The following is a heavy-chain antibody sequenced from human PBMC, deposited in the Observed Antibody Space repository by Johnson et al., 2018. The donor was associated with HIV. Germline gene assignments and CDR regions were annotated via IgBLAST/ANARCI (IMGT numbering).Heavy chain of an antibody. J-gene: IGHJ3*01. CDR2: IYSGGRT. V-gene: IGHV3-53*01. D-gene: IGHD2-15*01. CDR1: GFIVSSNY. CDR3: ARILLGYCRA. Sequence: VQLVESGGGFFQPGGSLRLSCAASGFIVSSNYMGWVRQAPGKGLEWVAVIYSGGRTYYADFVKGRFTISRDNSKNTVYLLMNSLRGEDTAVYYCARILLGYCRAWGQGTMVTVSS.